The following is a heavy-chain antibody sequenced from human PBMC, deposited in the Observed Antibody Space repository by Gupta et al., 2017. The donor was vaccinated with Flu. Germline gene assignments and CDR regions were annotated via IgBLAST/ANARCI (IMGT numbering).Heavy chain of an antibody. CDR1: VCSISSSSYY. Sequence: QLHLQESGPGLVNPSETLSLTCTVSVCSISSSSYYWGWIRQPPGKGLEWIGSIYYSGSYYYSQARRRRVTISVDTYKNQCYLKLSFVNDDATVVYYCASHLAPVTTSTDYLEYWGQGTLVTVSS. J-gene: IGHJ4*02. D-gene: IGHD4-17*01. V-gene: IGHV4-39*01. CDR2: IYYSGSY. CDR3: ASHLAPVTTSTDYLEY.